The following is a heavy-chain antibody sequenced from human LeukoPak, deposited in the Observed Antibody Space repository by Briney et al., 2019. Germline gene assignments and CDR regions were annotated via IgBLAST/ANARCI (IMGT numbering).Heavy chain of an antibody. Sequence: PSETLSLTCTVSSGSINSGGFYWSWLRQLPGQGLEWLGYLSDNGNTYYTPSLRSRILVSSDISDDQFSLTLKSVTAADTAIYYCARGWRSTSWYIAAFDLWGPGTAVAVVS. CDR3: ARGWRSTSWYIAAFDL. CDR2: LSDNGNT. J-gene: IGHJ3*01. D-gene: IGHD6-13*01. CDR1: SGSINSGGFY. V-gene: IGHV4-31*03.